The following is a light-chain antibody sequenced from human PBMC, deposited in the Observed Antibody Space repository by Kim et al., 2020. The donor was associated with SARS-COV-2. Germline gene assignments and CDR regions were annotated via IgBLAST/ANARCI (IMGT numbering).Light chain of an antibody. J-gene: IGKJ1*01. CDR2: AAS. Sequence: DIQMTQSPSSLSASVGDRDTISCRASQGISNYLAWYQQKPGKVPKLLIYAASEWRSGVPSRFSGSGSGTDFTLTITSLQPEDVAVYYCQQCNDGPRTFGHGTKVDIK. V-gene: IGKV1-27*01. CDR1: QGISNY. CDR3: QQCNDGPRT.